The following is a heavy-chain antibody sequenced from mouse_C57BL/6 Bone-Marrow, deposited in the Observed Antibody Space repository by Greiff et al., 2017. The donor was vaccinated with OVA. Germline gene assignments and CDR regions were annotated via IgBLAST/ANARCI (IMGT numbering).Heavy chain of an antibody. J-gene: IGHJ1*03. CDR1: GYSITSGYY. D-gene: IGHD2-4*01. CDR3: ARYDYDWYFDV. CDR2: ISYDGSN. V-gene: IGHV3-6*01. Sequence: EVKLVESGPGLVKPSQSLSLTCSVTGYSITSGYYWNWIRQFPGNKLEWMGYISYDGSNNYNPSLKNRISITRDTSKNQFFLKLNSVTTEDTATYYCARYDYDWYFDVWGTGTTVTVSS.